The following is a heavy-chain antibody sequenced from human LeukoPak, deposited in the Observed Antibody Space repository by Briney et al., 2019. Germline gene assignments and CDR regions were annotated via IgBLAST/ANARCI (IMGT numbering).Heavy chain of an antibody. D-gene: IGHD3-22*01. J-gene: IGHJ6*02. CDR2: ISYDGSNK. CDR3: AKSRAVVAFYGMDV. CDR1: GFTFSSYG. Sequence: GFLRLSCAASGFTFSSYGMHWVRQAPGKGLEWVAVISYDGSNKYYADSVKGRFTISRDNSKNTLYLQMNSLRAEDTAVYYCAKSRAVVAFYGMDVWGQGTTVTVSS. V-gene: IGHV3-30*18.